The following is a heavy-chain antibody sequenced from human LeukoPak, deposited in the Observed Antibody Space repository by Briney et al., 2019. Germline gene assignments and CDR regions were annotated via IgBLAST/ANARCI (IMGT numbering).Heavy chain of an antibody. V-gene: IGHV3-11*04. Sequence: PGGSLRLSCAASGFTFSDYYMSWIRQAPGKGPEWVSSISSSGNRIYYADSVKGRFTISRDNAKNSLYLQMNSLRAEDTAVYYCARDVSSSWYDWFDPWGQGTLVTVSS. D-gene: IGHD6-13*01. CDR2: ISSSGNRI. J-gene: IGHJ5*02. CDR1: GFTFSDYY. CDR3: ARDVSSSWYDWFDP.